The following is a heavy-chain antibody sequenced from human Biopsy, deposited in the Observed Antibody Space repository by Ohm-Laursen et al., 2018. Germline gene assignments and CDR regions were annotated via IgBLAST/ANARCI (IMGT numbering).Heavy chain of an antibody. CDR1: GGSVSGYY. CDR2: LYTSGST. J-gene: IGHJ5*02. V-gene: IGHV4-4*07. D-gene: IGHD3-3*01. Sequence: PGTLSLTCTVSGGSVSGYYWNWIRLPVGKGLEWIGRLYTSGSTNYNPSLKSRVTVSVDTSRNQFSLRLSSVTAADTAVYYCARTPRDSFWSGSYKRGLWFDPWGQGTLVTVSS. CDR3: ARTPRDSFWSGSYKRGLWFDP.